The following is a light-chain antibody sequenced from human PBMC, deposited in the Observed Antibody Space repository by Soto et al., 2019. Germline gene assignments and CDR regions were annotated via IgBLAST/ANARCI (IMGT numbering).Light chain of an antibody. CDR2: DNN. Sequence: QSVLTQPPSVSAAPGQKVTISCSVSSSNIGLHFVSWYQQFPGTAPKLLIYDNNQRPSGIPERFSGSKTGTSATLGITGLQTGDEADYYCATWDNSLSAGVFGGGTKLTVL. CDR3: ATWDNSLSAGV. J-gene: IGLJ3*02. V-gene: IGLV1-51*01. CDR1: SSNIGLHF.